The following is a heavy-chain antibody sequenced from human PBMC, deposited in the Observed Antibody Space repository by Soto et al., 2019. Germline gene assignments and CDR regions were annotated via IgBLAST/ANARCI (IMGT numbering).Heavy chain of an antibody. CDR1: GFTFSSYG. CDR2: IWYDGSNK. CDR3: ARDSQDIVVVVAARGYAFDI. J-gene: IGHJ3*02. V-gene: IGHV3-33*01. Sequence: GGSLRLSCAASGFTFSSYGMHWVRQAPGKGLEWVAVIWYDGSNKYYADSVKGRFTISRDNSKNTLYLQMNSLRAEDTAVYYCARDSQDIVVVVAARGYAFDIWGQGTMVTVSS. D-gene: IGHD2-15*01.